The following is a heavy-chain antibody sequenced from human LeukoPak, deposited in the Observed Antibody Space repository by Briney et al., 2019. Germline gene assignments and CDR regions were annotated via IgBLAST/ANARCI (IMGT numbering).Heavy chain of an antibody. CDR2: ISSRGKTV. CDR1: GFTFSDYY. V-gene: IGHV3-11*01. D-gene: IGHD5-24*01. J-gene: IGHJ4*02. CDR3: ARGRDGYKY. Sequence: GGSLRLSCAASGFTFSDYYMSWIRRAPDKGLEWVSYISSRGKTVHYADSVKGRFTTSRDNAEMSLYLQMDSLRAEDTAIYFCARGRDGYKYWGPGTRVTVSS.